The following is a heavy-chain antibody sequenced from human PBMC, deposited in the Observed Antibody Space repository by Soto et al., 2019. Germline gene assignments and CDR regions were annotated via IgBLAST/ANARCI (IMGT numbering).Heavy chain of an antibody. D-gene: IGHD2-2*01. V-gene: IGHV1-18*01. CDR1: GYTFTSYG. J-gene: IGHJ6*03. CDR3: ARDRRVPAPFNYYYYMDV. Sequence: QVQLVQSGAEVKKPGASVKVSCKASGYTFTSYGISWVRQAPGQGLEWMGWISAYNGNTNYAQKLQGRVTMTTDTSTSTAYMVLRSLRSDDTAVYYCARDRRVPAPFNYYYYMDVWGKGTTVTVSS. CDR2: ISAYNGNT.